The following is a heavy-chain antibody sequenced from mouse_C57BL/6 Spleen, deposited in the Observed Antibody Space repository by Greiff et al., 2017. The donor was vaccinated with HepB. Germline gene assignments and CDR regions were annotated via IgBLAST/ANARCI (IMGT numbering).Heavy chain of an antibody. V-gene: IGHV10-1*01. CDR2: IRSKSNNYAT. CDR1: GFSFNTYA. CDR3: VRQDWFYAMDY. D-gene: IGHD2-2*01. J-gene: IGHJ4*01. Sequence: EVQLVESGGGLVQPKGSLKLSCAASGFSFNTYAMNWVRQAPGKGLEWVARIRSKSNNYATYYADSVKDRFTISRDDSESMLYLQMNNLKTEDTAMYYCVRQDWFYAMDYWGQGTSVTVSS.